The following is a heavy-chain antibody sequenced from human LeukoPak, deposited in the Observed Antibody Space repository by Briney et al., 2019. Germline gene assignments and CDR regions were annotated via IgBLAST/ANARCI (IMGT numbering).Heavy chain of an antibody. J-gene: IGHJ2*01. CDR3: ARPRTAWSSHWYFEV. D-gene: IGHD1-1*01. CDR2: ISTSGNTR. Sequence: GGSLRLSCAASGFTFSSYEMNWVRQAPGKGLEWVSYISTSGNTRYYADSVKGRFTISRDNAKNSLFLRMSSLRVEDTAVYYCARPRTAWSSHWYFEVWGRGTLVTVSS. CDR1: GFTFSSYE. V-gene: IGHV3-48*03.